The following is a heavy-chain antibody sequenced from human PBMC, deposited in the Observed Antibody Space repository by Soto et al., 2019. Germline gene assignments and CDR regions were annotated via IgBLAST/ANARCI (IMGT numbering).Heavy chain of an antibody. Sequence: PGGSLRLSCEASGFTFITYGMHWVRQAPGKGLEWVAVISYDGSNKYYVDSVKGRFTISRDNSKNTLYLQMNSLRAEDTAVYYCAKDTSQMAAIGLLDYWGQGALVTVSS. V-gene: IGHV3-30*18. CDR3: AKDTSQMAAIGLLDY. J-gene: IGHJ4*02. CDR1: GFTFITYG. D-gene: IGHD6-19*01. CDR2: ISYDGSNK.